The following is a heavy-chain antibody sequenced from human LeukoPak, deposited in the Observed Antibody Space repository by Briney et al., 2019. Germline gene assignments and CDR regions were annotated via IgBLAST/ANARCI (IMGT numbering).Heavy chain of an antibody. V-gene: IGHV3-11*04. Sequence: PGGSLRLSCAASGFTFSDYYMSWIRQAPGKGLEWVSYISSSGSTIYYADSVKGRFTISRDNAENSLYLQMNSLRAEDTAVYYCAAGTTGIDYYYYMDVWGKGTTVTVSS. CDR3: AAGTTGIDYYYYMDV. J-gene: IGHJ6*03. CDR2: ISSSGSTI. D-gene: IGHD1-1*01. CDR1: GFTFSDYY.